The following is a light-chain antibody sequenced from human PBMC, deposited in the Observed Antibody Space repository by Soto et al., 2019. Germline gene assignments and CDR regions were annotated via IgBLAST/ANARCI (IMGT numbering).Light chain of an antibody. Sequence: EMVFTQSPGTLSLSPGEGATLSCRASQSVSSSYLAWYQQKPGQAPRLLIYGASSRATGIPDRFSGSGSGTDFTLTIRRLEPEDFAVYYCQQYGSSPHTFGPGTKVDIK. CDR3: QQYGSSPHT. CDR1: QSVSSSY. J-gene: IGKJ3*01. CDR2: GAS. V-gene: IGKV3-20*01.